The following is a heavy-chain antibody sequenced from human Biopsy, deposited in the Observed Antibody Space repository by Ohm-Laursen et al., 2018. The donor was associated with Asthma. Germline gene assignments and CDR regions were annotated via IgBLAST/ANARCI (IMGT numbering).Heavy chain of an antibody. Sequence: SSVTVSCQSLGGTFNTSVIGWARQAPGQGLEWMGGINSVFGTTTYPQKFQDRVTITADDSTSTVYMELSSLRSEDTAVYYCARKAGSCISRTCYSLDFWGQGTLVTVSS. CDR3: ARKAGSCISRTCYSLDF. V-gene: IGHV1-69*01. J-gene: IGHJ4*02. D-gene: IGHD2-2*01. CDR1: GGTFNTSV. CDR2: INSVFGTT.